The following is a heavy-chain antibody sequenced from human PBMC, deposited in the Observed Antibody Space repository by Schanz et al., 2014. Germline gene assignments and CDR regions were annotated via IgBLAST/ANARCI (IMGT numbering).Heavy chain of an antibody. V-gene: IGHV1-69*02. CDR3: ARGTMPGTIDI. D-gene: IGHD2-2*01. Sequence: QVHLVQSGAEVKKPGSSVKVSCKASGGTFSSDTFSWVRQAPGQGLEWVGRFIPILDVGNYAQQFQGRVTFTADKSTSTAYMELSSLRYEDTALYYCARGTMPGTIDIWGQGTMVNVSS. J-gene: IGHJ3*02. CDR1: GGTFSSDT. CDR2: FIPILDVG.